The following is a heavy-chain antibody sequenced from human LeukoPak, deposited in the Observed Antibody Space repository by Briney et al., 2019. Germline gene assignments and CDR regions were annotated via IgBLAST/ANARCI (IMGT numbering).Heavy chain of an antibody. CDR2: ISWDGGST. J-gene: IGHJ3*02. CDR1: GFTFDDYA. CDR3: AKDIRAGAYAFDI. D-gene: IGHD3-10*01. Sequence: EGSLRLSCAASGFTFDDYAMHWVRQAPGKGLEWVSLISWDGGSTYYADSVKGRFAISRDNSKNSLYLQMNSLRAEDTALYYCAKDIRAGAYAFDIWGQGTMVTVSS. V-gene: IGHV3-43D*04.